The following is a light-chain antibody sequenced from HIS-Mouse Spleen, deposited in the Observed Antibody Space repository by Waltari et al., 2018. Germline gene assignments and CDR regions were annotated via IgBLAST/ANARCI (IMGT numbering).Light chain of an antibody. Sequence: SYELTQPPXVXVSXXQTARITXPGDXLPXKYXXXYQQXAGQAPVLVIYEDSKRPSGIPERFSGSSSGTMATLTISGAQVEDEADYYCYSTDSSGNHRVXGGGXKLTVL. CDR1: XLPXKY. CDR3: YSTDSSGNHRV. CDR2: EDS. J-gene: IGLJ2*01. V-gene: IGLV3-10*01.